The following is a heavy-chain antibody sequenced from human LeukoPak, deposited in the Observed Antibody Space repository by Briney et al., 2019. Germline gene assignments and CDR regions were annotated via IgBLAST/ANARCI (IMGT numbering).Heavy chain of an antibody. CDR2: ISYDGSNK. CDR3: ARDRGYSGYAHGY. J-gene: IGHJ4*02. D-gene: IGHD5-12*01. CDR1: GFTFSSYG. V-gene: IGHV3-30*03. Sequence: GRSLRLSCAASGFTFSSYGMHWVRQAPGKGLEWVAVISYDGSNKYYADSMKGRFTISRDNSKNTLYLQMDRLSAEDTAIYYCARDRGYSGYAHGYWGQGTLVTVSS.